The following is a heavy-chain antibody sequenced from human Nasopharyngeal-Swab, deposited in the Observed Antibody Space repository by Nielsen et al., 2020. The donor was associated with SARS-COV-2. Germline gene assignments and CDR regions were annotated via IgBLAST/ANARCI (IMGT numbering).Heavy chain of an antibody. Sequence: RQAPGMGLEWIGYIYYSGSTYYNPSLKSRVTISADTSKNQFSLKLSSVTAADTAVYYCAGFPYCSGGSCSNDYWGQGTLVTVSS. D-gene: IGHD2-15*01. CDR3: AGFPYCSGGSCSNDY. V-gene: IGHV4-31*02. CDR2: IYYSGST. J-gene: IGHJ4*02.